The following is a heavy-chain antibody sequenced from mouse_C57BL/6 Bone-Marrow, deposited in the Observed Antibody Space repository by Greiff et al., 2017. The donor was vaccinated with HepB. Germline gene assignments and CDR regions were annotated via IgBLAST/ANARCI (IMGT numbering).Heavy chain of an antibody. CDR2: IDPEDGET. J-gene: IGHJ4*01. CDR3: AVIYYDPFYAMDY. D-gene: IGHD2-4*01. CDR1: GFNIKDYY. Sequence: EVKLMESGAELVKPGASVKLSCTASGFNIKDYYMHWVKQRTEQGLEWIGRIDPEDGETKYAPKFQGKATITADTSSNTAYLQLSSLTSEDTAVYYCAVIYYDPFYAMDYWGQGTSVTVSS. V-gene: IGHV14-2*01.